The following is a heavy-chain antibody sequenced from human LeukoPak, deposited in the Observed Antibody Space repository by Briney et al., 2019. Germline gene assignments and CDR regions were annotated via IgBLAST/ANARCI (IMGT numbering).Heavy chain of an antibody. CDR2: ISGGGDST. CDR3: AKHRGSGSSSNWFDP. J-gene: IGHJ5*02. D-gene: IGHD6-6*01. Sequence: PGGSLRLSCAASGFTFSSHAMSWVRQAPGKGLEWVSSISGGGDSTYYADSVKGRFTISRDNSKNTLYLQMNSLRAEDTAVYYCAKHRGSGSSSNWFDPWGQGTLVTVSS. V-gene: IGHV3-23*01. CDR1: GFTFSSHA.